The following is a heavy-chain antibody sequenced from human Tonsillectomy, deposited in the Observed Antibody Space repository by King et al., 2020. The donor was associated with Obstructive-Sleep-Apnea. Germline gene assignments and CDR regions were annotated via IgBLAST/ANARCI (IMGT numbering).Heavy chain of an antibody. V-gene: IGHV4-39*07. CDR2: IYYSGST. D-gene: IGHD5-18*01. J-gene: IGHJ4*02. Sequence: QLQESGPGLVKPSETLSLTCAVSGGSISSSSYYCGWILQPPGKGREWIGNIYYSGSTYYNPSLKGRVTLSVDTSKNQFSLKLSSVTAADTAMYYCARGRGYNYSFDYWGQGTPVTVSS. CDR1: GGSISSSSYY. CDR3: ARGRGYNYSFDY.